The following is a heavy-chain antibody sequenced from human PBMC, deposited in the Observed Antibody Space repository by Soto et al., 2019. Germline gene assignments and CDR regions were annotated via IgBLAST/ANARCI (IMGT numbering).Heavy chain of an antibody. CDR1: GGSISSSSDY. CDR2: IYYSGST. CDR3: ATQVSPYYSYGMDV. Sequence: PSETLSLTCTVSGGSISSSSDYWGWIRQPPGKGLEWIGSIYYSGSTYYNPSLKSRVTISVDTSKNQFSLKLSSVTAADTAVYYCATQVSPYYSYGMDVWGQGTTVTVSS. J-gene: IGHJ6*02. V-gene: IGHV4-39*01.